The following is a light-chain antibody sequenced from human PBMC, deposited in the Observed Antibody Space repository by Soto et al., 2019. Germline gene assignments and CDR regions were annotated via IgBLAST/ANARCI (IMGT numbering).Light chain of an antibody. CDR3: QHYNSYSEA. Sequence: DIQMTQSPSTLSGSVGDRVTITCRASQTISSWLAWYQQKPGKAPKLLIYKASTLKSGVPSRLSGSGAGTDLALTISSLQRDDFATYYGQHYNSYSEAFGEGAKVEL. J-gene: IGKJ1*01. CDR2: KAS. V-gene: IGKV1-5*03. CDR1: QTISSW.